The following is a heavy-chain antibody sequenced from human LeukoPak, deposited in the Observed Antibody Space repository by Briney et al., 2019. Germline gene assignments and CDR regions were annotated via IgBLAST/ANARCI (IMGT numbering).Heavy chain of an antibody. CDR1: GFIVSGDF. CDR2: IYSDGST. Sequence: PGGSLRLSCAASGFIVSGDFMSWVRQAPGKGLEWVSVIYSDGSTYYADSVKGRFTISRDNSKNTLYLQMNSLRAEDTAVYYCAKDLVEYSRRTYPIDYWGQGTLVTVST. V-gene: IGHV3-66*02. D-gene: IGHD6-6*01. CDR3: AKDLVEYSRRTYPIDY. J-gene: IGHJ4*02.